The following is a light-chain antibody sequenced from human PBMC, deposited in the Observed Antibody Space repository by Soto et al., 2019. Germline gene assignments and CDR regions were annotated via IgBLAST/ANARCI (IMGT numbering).Light chain of an antibody. J-gene: IGKJ4*01. CDR2: DAS. V-gene: IGKV3-11*01. CDR3: QHRSNWLA. Sequence: EIVLTQSPATLSLSPGERATLSCRASQSVSSYLAWYQQKPGQTPRPLIYDASNRATGIPARFSGSGSGTDFTLTITSLEPEDFAVYYCQHRSNWLAFGGGTKVDIK. CDR1: QSVSSY.